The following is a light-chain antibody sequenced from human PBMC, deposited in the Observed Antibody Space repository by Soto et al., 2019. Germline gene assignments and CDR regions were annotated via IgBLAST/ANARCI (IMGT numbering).Light chain of an antibody. CDR2: MGS. V-gene: IGKV2-28*01. CDR3: MQRIEFPLT. Sequence: DIVMTQSPLSLPVTPGEPASISCRSSQSLLHSDGYNYLAWYVQKPGQSPQLLICMGSNRASGVPARFSGSGSGTDFTLTISRVEADDVGVYYCMQRIEFPLTFGGGTKVEIK. CDR1: QSLLHSDGYNY. J-gene: IGKJ4*01.